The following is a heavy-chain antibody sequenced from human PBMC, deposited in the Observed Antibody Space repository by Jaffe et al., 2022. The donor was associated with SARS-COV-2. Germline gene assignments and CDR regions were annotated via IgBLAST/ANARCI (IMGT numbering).Heavy chain of an antibody. CDR1: GFRFSTYA. CDR3: VKDAFSANGIWDSFDS. V-gene: IGHV3-23*01. Sequence: EVQLLASGGGLAQPGGSLRLSCTASGFRFSTYAMNWVRQTPGKGLEWVASIGGGGTDTLYTDSVKGRFTISRDDSKDTMYLQMNNLRVDDSAQYFCVKDAFSANGIWDSFDSWGQGILVTVSS. D-gene: IGHD2-8*01. CDR2: IGGGGTDT. J-gene: IGHJ4*02.